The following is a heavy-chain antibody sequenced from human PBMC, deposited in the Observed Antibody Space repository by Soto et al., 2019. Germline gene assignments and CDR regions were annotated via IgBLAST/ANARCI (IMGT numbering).Heavy chain of an antibody. CDR2: ISAHNGNT. V-gene: IGHV1-18*01. J-gene: IGHJ4*02. D-gene: IGHD1-1*01. CDR1: GYAFTTYG. CDR3: ARGRYGDY. Sequence: QVHLVQSGAEVKKPGASVKVSCKGSGYAFTTYGITWVRQAPGQGLEWMGWISAHNGNTNCAQKLQGRVTVTRDTCTSPAYMELRSMRSDDTAVYYCARGRYGDYWGQGALVTVSS.